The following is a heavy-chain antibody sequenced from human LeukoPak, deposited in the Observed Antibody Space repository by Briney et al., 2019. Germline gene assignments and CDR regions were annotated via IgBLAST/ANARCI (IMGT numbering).Heavy chain of an antibody. D-gene: IGHD6-13*01. CDR3: ARVPFGGSSSWYDGWFDP. CDR2: ISAYNGNT. CDR1: GYTFTSYG. V-gene: IGHV1-18*04. Sequence: ASVKVSCKASGYTFTSYGISCVRQAPGQGLEWMGWISAYNGNTNYAQKLQGRVTMTTDTSTSTAYMELRSLRSDDTAVFYCARVPFGGSSSWYDGWFDPWGQGTLVTVSS. J-gene: IGHJ5*02.